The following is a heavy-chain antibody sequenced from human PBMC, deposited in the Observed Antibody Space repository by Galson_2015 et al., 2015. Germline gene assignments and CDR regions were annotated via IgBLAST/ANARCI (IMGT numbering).Heavy chain of an antibody. Sequence: SLRLSCEASGFTFSSYAMHWVRQAPGKGLEWVAVISYDGSNKYYADSVKGRFTISRDNSKNTLYLQMNSLRAEDTAVYYCARGHKWYYYGSGSYSNFDYWGQGTLVTVSS. D-gene: IGHD3-10*01. J-gene: IGHJ4*02. CDR2: ISYDGSNK. CDR3: ARGHKWYYYGSGSYSNFDY. CDR1: GFTFSSYA. V-gene: IGHV3-30-3*01.